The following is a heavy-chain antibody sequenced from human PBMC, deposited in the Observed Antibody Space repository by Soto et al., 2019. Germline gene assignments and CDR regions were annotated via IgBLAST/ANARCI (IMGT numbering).Heavy chain of an antibody. Sequence: QVQLQESGPGLVKASQTLSLTCTVSGGSISSGGYYWSWIRQHPGKGLEWIGYIYYSGSPYYNPSLKSRVTISVDTSKNQFSLKLSSVTAADTAVYYCARRGFVGASDAFDIWGQGTMVIASS. CDR1: GGSISSGGYY. J-gene: IGHJ3*02. V-gene: IGHV4-31*03. D-gene: IGHD1-26*01. CDR3: ARRGFVGASDAFDI. CDR2: IYYSGSP.